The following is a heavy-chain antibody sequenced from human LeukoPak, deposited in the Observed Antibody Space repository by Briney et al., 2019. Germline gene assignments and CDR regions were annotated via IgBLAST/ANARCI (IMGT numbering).Heavy chain of an antibody. Sequence: GGSLRLSCAASGLTFSSYWMHWVRQVPGKGLVWVSRINSDGSDTTYADSVKGRFTISRDNAKNTLYLQMDSLRDEDTAVYYCARLGGLLWFGELLYPAEYFQHWGQGTLVTVSS. D-gene: IGHD3-10*01. CDR3: ARLGGLLWFGELLYPAEYFQH. CDR1: GLTFSSYW. CDR2: INSDGSDT. V-gene: IGHV3-74*03. J-gene: IGHJ1*01.